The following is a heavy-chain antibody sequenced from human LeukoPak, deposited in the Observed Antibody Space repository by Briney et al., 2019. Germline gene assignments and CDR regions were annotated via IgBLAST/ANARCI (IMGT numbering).Heavy chain of an antibody. CDR3: AKDGEVGNWADY. D-gene: IGHD2-21*01. CDR2: ISGRGGDT. CDR1: GFTFSICA. V-gene: IGHV3-23*01. Sequence: GRSLRLSCAASGFTFSICAMSWVRQAPGKGLEWVSTISGRGGDTYYADSVKGRFTISRDNSKNTLYLQMNSLRAEDTAVYYCAKDGEVGNWADYWGQGTLVTVSS. J-gene: IGHJ4*02.